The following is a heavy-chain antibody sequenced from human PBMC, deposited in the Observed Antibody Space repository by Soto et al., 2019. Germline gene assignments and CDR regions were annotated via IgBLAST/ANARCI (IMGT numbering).Heavy chain of an antibody. CDR3: ARAGDYDSWSGYTSQYYYYGMDV. V-gene: IGHV6-1*01. Sequence: PSQTLSLTCAISGDRVSSNRAAWNWIRQSPSRGLEWLGRTYYRSKWYNDYAVSVKSRMTINPDTSKNQFSLQLNSVTPEDTAVYYCARAGDYDSWSGYTSQYYYYGMDVRGQGTTVTVSS. CDR2: TYYRSKWYN. J-gene: IGHJ6*02. CDR1: GDRVSSNRAA. D-gene: IGHD3-3*01.